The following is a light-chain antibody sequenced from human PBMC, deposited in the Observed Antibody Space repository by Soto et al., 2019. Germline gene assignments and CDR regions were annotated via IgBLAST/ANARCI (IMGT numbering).Light chain of an antibody. CDR3: TSYTNIKTGV. CDR1: SSDVGHYNF. V-gene: IGLV2-14*01. J-gene: IGLJ3*02. Sequence: QSALTQPASVSGSPGQSITISCTGTSSDVGHYNFVSWYQQHPGKAPKLMIYEVNSRPSGVSSRFSGSKSGNTASLTISGLQAEDEADYYCTSYTNIKTGVFGGGTKLTVL. CDR2: EVN.